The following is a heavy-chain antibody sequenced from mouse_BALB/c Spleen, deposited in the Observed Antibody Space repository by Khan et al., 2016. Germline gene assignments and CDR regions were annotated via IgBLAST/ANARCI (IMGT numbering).Heavy chain of an antibody. V-gene: IGHV1S81*02. CDR1: GYTFTSYW. CDR3: ASYYEGFAY. CDR2: INPSNGRT. D-gene: IGHD2-4*01. J-gene: IGHJ3*01. Sequence: QVQLQQPGAELVKPGASVKLSCKASGYTFTSYWMHWVKQRPGHGLEWIGEINPSNGRTNYNEKFKSKATLTVDKSSSTAYMQLSSLTSEDSAVYYCASYYEGFAYWGQGTLVTVSA.